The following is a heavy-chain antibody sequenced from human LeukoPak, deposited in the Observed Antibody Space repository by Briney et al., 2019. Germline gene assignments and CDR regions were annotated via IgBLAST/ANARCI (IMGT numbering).Heavy chain of an antibody. CDR3: ARGPGSSWYKGAFDI. D-gene: IGHD6-13*01. V-gene: IGHV4-34*01. J-gene: IGHJ3*02. Sequence: SETLSLNCAVYGGSFSGYYWSWIRQPPGKGLEWIGEINHSGSTNYNPSLKSRVTISVDTSKNQFSLKLSSVTAADTAVYYCARGPGSSWYKGAFDIWGQGTMVTVSS. CDR2: INHSGST. CDR1: GGSFSGYY.